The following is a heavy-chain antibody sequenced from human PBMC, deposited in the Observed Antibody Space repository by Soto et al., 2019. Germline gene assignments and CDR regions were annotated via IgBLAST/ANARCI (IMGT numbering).Heavy chain of an antibody. CDR3: ATVTGNWLDL. CDR2: ISTSNGNS. CDR1: GYTFVSAG. Sequence: ASVKASCKAFGYTFVSAGLSWVRQAPGQGLEWMGWISTSNGNSNYAQKLQGRLTMTTDTSTSTAYMELRTMTSDDTAIYYCATVTGNWLDLWGQRTLVIVSA. V-gene: IGHV1-18*01. J-gene: IGHJ5*02.